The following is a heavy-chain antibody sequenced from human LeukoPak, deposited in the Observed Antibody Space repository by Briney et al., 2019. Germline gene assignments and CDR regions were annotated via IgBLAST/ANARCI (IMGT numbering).Heavy chain of an antibody. CDR3: ARVEAALYGSGSYYFDY. V-gene: IGHV3-23*01. CDR1: GFTFSSYG. J-gene: IGHJ4*02. D-gene: IGHD3-10*01. Sequence: GGSLRLSCAASGFTFSSYGMSWVRQAPGKGLEWVSAISGSGGSTYYADSVKGRFTISRDNSKNTLYLQMNSLRAEDTAVYYCARVEAALYGSGSYYFDYWGQGTLVTVSS. CDR2: ISGSGGST.